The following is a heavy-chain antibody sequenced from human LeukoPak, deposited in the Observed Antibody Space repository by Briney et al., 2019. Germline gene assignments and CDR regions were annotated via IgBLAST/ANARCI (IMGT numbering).Heavy chain of an antibody. V-gene: IGHV1-18*01. Sequence: GASVKVSCKASGYTFTSYGISWVRQAPGQGLEWMGWISAYNGNTNYAQKLQGRVTMTTDTSTSTAYMEPRSLRSDDTAVYYCARDSASSITIRWFDPWGQGTLVTVSS. CDR3: ARDSASSITIRWFDP. CDR2: ISAYNGNT. D-gene: IGHD3-10*01. CDR1: GYTFTSYG. J-gene: IGHJ5*02.